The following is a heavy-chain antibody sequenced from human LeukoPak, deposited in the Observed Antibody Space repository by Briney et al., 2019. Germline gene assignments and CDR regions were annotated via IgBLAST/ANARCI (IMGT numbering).Heavy chain of an antibody. CDR1: GGSISSYY. CDR3: ARGTSSGWYGFDS. V-gene: IGHV4-59*01. D-gene: IGHD6-19*01. CDR2: IYYSATT. J-gene: IGHJ4*02. Sequence: SETLSLTCTVSGGSISSYYWSWIRQFPGKGLEWIGYIYYSATTNYNPSLKSRVTISVDTSKNQFSLKLSSVTAADTAVYYCARGTSSGWYGFDSWGQGTLVTVSS.